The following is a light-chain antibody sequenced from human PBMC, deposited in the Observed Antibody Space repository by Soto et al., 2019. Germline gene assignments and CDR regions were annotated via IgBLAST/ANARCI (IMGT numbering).Light chain of an antibody. CDR1: NMGSKS. CDR2: YDS. CDR3: QVWDSSSDHNWV. Sequence: SYELTQPPSVSVAPGKTARITCGGNNMGSKSVHWYQQKPGQAPVLVIYYDSDRPSGIPERFSGSNSGNTATLTISRVEAGEEADYYCQVWDSSSDHNWVFGGGTKLTVL. J-gene: IGLJ3*02. V-gene: IGLV3-21*04.